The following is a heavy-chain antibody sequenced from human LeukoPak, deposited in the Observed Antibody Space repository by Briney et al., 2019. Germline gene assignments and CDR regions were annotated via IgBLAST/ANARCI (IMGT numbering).Heavy chain of an antibody. J-gene: IGHJ4*02. V-gene: IGHV4-38-2*01. CDR2: IYHRGST. Sequence: SETLSLTCAVSGYSISSGYYWGWIRQPPGKGLEWVGSIYHRGSTYYNPSLKSRVTISVDTSKNQFSLKLSSVTAADTAVYYCASMNQFDYWGQGTLVTVSS. CDR3: ASMNQFDY. D-gene: IGHD1-14*01. CDR1: GYSISSGYY.